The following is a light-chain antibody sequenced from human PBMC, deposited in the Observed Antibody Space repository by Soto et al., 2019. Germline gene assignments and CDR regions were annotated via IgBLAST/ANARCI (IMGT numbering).Light chain of an antibody. Sequence: QSALAQPRSVSGSPGQSVAISCTGTSSDVGGYTYVSWFQQHPGKAPKLMIFDVSKRPSGVPDRFSGSKSGNTASLTISGLKAEDEADYSCCSYAGSYIWVFGGGTQLTVL. CDR1: SSDVGGYTY. CDR2: DVS. V-gene: IGLV2-11*01. CDR3: CSYAGSYIWV. J-gene: IGLJ3*02.